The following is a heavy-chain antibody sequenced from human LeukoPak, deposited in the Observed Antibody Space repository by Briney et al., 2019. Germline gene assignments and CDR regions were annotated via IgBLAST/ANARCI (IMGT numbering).Heavy chain of an antibody. D-gene: IGHD5-18*01. CDR1: EFTFSSYV. Sequence: PGGSLRLSCAASEFTFSSYVIHWVRQAPGKGLEWVAMISYDGSNKYYADSVKGRFTISRDNSKNTLYLQMNSLRAEDTAVYYCARAADTALDNWGQGTLVTVSS. V-gene: IGHV3-30-3*01. CDR2: ISYDGSNK. CDR3: ARAADTALDN. J-gene: IGHJ4*02.